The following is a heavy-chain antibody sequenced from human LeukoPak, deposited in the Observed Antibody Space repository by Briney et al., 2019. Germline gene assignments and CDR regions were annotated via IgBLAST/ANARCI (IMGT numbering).Heavy chain of an antibody. CDR3: VRCATARGYAFDI. CDR1: GGSGGSGTYY. Sequence: PSETLSLTCSVSGGSGGSGTYYWTWIRQPPGKGLEYIGYIYYTGSTSYNPSLKSRVTISVDTSKNQFSLKLSSVTAADTAVYYCVRCATARGYAFDIWGQGTMVTVSS. D-gene: IGHD1-26*01. CDR2: IYYTGST. V-gene: IGHV4-61*01. J-gene: IGHJ3*02.